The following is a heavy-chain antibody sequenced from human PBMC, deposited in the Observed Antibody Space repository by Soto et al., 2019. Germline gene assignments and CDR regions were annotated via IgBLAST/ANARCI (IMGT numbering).Heavy chain of an antibody. CDR2: IIPIFGTA. V-gene: IGHV1-69*01. J-gene: IGHJ4*02. D-gene: IGHD3-16*02. CDR3: ARSGRYDYVWGSYRPNFDY. Sequence: QVQLVQSGAEVKKPGSSVKVSCKASGGTFSSYAISWVRQAPGQGLEWMGGIIPIFGTANYAQKFQGRVTITADESTSTDYMELSSLRSEDTAVYYCARSGRYDYVWGSYRPNFDYWGQGTLVTVSS. CDR1: GGTFSSYA.